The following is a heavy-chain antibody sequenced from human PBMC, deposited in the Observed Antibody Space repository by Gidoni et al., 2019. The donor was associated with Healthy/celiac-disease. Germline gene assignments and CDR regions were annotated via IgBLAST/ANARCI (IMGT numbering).Heavy chain of an antibody. D-gene: IGHD2-2*01. V-gene: IGHV1-3*01. J-gene: IGHJ5*02. Sequence: QVQLVQSGAEVKKPGASVKVSCKASGYTFTRYAMHWVRQAPGQRLEWMGWINAGNGNTKYSQKFQGRVTITRDTSASTAYMELSSLRSEDTAVYYCARAQYCSSTSCYGGAPRVSNWFDPWGQGTLVTVSS. CDR1: GYTFTRYA. CDR2: INAGNGNT. CDR3: ARAQYCSSTSCYGGAPRVSNWFDP.